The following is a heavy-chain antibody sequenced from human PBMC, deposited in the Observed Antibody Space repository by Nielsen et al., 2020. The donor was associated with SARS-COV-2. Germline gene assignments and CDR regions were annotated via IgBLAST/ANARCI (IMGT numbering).Heavy chain of an antibody. J-gene: IGHJ4*02. D-gene: IGHD3-22*01. CDR1: GGSFSGYY. V-gene: IGHV4-34*01. Sequence: SETLSLTCAVYGGSFSGYYWTWIRQPPGKGLEWIGQITHAGSTKSNPSLKSQVTISVDMSKNQFSLTLTSMTAADTAVYYCAKHWLSFGDYFDFWGQGTLVTVSS. CDR2: ITHAGST. CDR3: AKHWLSFGDYFDF.